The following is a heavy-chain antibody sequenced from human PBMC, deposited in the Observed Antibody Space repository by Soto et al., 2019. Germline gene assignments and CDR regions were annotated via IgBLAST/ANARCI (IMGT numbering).Heavy chain of an antibody. D-gene: IGHD2-15*01. CDR3: TRDASSCRGGYCYFDS. CDR1: GVTCSDRY. V-gene: IGHV3-72*01. CDR2: ARTKANSYMT. J-gene: IGHJ4*02. Sequence: RLSCAAAGVTCSDRYMDWVRHAPGKGLEWVGRARTKANSYMTEYAASVKGRFTISRDDSKNSLYLQMNGLKTEDTAVYYCTRDASSCRGGYCYFDSWGRGTLVPVSS.